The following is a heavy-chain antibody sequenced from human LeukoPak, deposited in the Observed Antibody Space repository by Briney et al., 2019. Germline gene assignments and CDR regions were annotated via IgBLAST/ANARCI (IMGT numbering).Heavy chain of an antibody. CDR3: ARQDDSSGYDFDY. D-gene: IGHD3-22*01. V-gene: IGHV5-10-1*01. Sequence: GESLKISCKGSGYSFTSYWISWVRQMPGKGLEWMGRIDPSDSYTNYSLSFQGHVTISADKSISTAYLQWSSLKASDTAMYYCARQDDSSGYDFDYWGQGTLVTVSS. J-gene: IGHJ4*02. CDR2: IDPSDSYT. CDR1: GYSFTSYW.